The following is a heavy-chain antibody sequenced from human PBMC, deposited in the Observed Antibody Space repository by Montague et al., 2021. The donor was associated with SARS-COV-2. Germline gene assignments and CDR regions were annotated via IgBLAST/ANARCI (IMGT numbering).Heavy chain of an antibody. D-gene: IGHD1-1*01. Sequence: SETLSLTCAVYGGSFSDYHWTWLRQSPGEGLEWIGQINYGGSTKYNPPLKSRVTISIDTSKNQFSLKLTSVTAADTAVYYCARGAPGYWGHGTLVTVSS. CDR1: GGSFSDYH. V-gene: IGHV4-34*01. J-gene: IGHJ4*01. CDR2: INYGGST. CDR3: ARGAPGY.